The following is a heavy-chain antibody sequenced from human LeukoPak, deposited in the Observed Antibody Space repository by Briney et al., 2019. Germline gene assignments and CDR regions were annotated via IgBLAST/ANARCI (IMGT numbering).Heavy chain of an antibody. V-gene: IGHV4-59*08. J-gene: IGHJ6*04. Sequence: SETLSLTCTVSGGTIGNYYWSWVRQSPGKGLEWIGYIYVTGNRYNPYLQSRVTIPVDTSRNQFFLKMSSVTAADTAVYYCARHIGGGIEDMDVWGKGTKVTVSS. CDR1: GGTIGNYY. D-gene: IGHD3-16*02. CDR2: IYVTGN. CDR3: ARHIGGGIEDMDV.